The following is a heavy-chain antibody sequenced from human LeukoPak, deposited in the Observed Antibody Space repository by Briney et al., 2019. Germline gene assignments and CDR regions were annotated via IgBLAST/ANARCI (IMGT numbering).Heavy chain of an antibody. V-gene: IGHV4-59*01. CDR1: GGSISSYY. CDR3: ARGLGTYCGGDCYSPMFDP. J-gene: IGHJ5*02. D-gene: IGHD2-21*02. CDR2: IYYSGST. Sequence: SETLSLTCTVSGGSISSYYWSWIRRPPGKGLEWIGYIYYSGSTNYNPSLKSRVTISVDTSKNQFSLKLSSVTAADTAVYYCARGLGTYCGGDCYSPMFDPWGQGTLVTVSS.